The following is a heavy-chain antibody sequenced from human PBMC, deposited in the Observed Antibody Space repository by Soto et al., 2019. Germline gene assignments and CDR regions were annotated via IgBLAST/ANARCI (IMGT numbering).Heavy chain of an antibody. Sequence: QVQLVQSGADVRKPGSSVTVSCKASEGTFSSDAVSWVRQAPGQGLGWMGGVIPLLGTTHYAQEFQGRVTITADESTNRAYVGLGSLSCGDTAVYCWARASGYVGGWYHDYWGQGTRVTVSS. CDR1: EGTFSSDA. D-gene: IGHD6-19*01. V-gene: IGHV1-69*01. J-gene: IGHJ4*02. CDR3: ARASGYVGGWYHDY. CDR2: VIPLLGTT.